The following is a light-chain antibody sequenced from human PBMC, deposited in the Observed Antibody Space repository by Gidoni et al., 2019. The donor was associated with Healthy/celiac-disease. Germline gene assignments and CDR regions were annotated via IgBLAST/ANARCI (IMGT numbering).Light chain of an antibody. CDR3: SSFTTSSTPYWV. V-gene: IGLV2-14*01. Sequence: QSALTQPASVSASPGQSIPISCTGTSSDVGGYHFVSWYQQHPGKAPKLMIYDVSHRPSGISIRFSGSKSGNTASLTISGLQAEDEADYYCSSFTTSSTPYWVFGGGTKLTVL. CDR2: DVS. J-gene: IGLJ3*02. CDR1: SSDVGGYHF.